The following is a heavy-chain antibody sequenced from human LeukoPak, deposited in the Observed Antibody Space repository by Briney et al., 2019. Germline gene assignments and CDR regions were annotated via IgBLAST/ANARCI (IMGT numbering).Heavy chain of an antibody. Sequence: PSETLSLTCAVYGGSFSGYYWSWIRQPPGKGLEWIGEINHSGSTNYNPSLKSPVTISVDTSKNQFSLKLSSVTAADTAVYYCARGISYSSGWYYFDYWGQGTLVTVSS. J-gene: IGHJ4*02. V-gene: IGHV4-34*01. D-gene: IGHD6-19*01. CDR3: ARGISYSSGWYYFDY. CDR2: INHSGST. CDR1: GGSFSGYY.